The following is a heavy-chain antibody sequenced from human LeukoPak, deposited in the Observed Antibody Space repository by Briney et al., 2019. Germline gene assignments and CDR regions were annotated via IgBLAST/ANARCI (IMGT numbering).Heavy chain of an antibody. CDR1: GGTFSSYA. CDR2: IIPIFGTA. Sequence: SVKVSCKASGGTFSSYAISWVRQAPGQGLEWMGRIIPIFGTANYAQKFQGRVTITADESTSTAYMELSSLRSEDTAVYYCANTIFGVVTMKAFDIWGQGTMVTVSS. CDR3: ANTIFGVVTMKAFDI. D-gene: IGHD3-3*01. V-gene: IGHV1-69*13. J-gene: IGHJ3*02.